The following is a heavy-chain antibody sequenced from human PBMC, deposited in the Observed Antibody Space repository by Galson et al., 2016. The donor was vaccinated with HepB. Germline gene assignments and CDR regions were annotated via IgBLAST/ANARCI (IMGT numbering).Heavy chain of an antibody. CDR1: DVSINSGSYF. V-gene: IGHV4-39*01. CDR3: ARQNYIHWFDT. D-gene: IGHD1-7*01. CDR2: THWTGTS. Sequence: SETLSLTCTVSDVSINSGSYFWGWIRQPPGKGLEWIGSTHWTGTSYSQPTLQSRVTVSLDTPKNQFSLRLSSVTAADTAVYYRARQNYIHWFDTWGQGALVTVSS. J-gene: IGHJ5*02.